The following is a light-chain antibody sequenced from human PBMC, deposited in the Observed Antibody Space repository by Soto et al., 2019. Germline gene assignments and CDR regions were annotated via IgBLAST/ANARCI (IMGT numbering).Light chain of an antibody. J-gene: IGKJ5*01. CDR2: DAS. V-gene: IGKV3D-15*01. Sequence: DTEMTHSPATLSVSPGDRATLSCRASQSVISNLAWYQQKPGQAPRLLIYDASTRATDIPARFSGSGSGTEFTLTISGLQSEDFAIYYCQQYSNWPPITFGQGTRLEIK. CDR1: QSVISN. CDR3: QQYSNWPPIT.